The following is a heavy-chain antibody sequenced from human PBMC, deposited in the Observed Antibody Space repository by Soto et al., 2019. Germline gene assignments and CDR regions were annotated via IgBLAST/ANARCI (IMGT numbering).Heavy chain of an antibody. CDR2: ISGSDDST. Sequence: EVQLLESGGGLVQPGESLRLSCAASGFTFSSYAMSWVRQAPGKGLEWVSDISGSDDSTYYADSVKGRFTISRDNSKNTLYLQMNSLRAEDTAVYYCAKRSSSSTFDSWGQGTLVTVSS. V-gene: IGHV3-23*01. J-gene: IGHJ4*02. CDR3: AKRSSSSTFDS. D-gene: IGHD6-6*01. CDR1: GFTFSSYA.